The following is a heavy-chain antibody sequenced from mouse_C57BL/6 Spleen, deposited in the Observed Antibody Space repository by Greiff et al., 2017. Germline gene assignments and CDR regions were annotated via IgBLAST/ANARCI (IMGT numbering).Heavy chain of an antibody. CDR1: GYTFTSYW. CDR2: IYPSDSET. J-gene: IGHJ2*01. Sequence: QVQLQQPGAELVRPGSSVKLSCKASGYTFTSYWMDWVKQRPGQGLEWIGNIYPSDSETHYNQKFKDKATLTVDKSSSTAYMQLSSLTSEDSAVYYCARSGETRFDYWGQGTTLTVSS. CDR3: ARSGETRFDY. D-gene: IGHD2-13*01. V-gene: IGHV1-61*01.